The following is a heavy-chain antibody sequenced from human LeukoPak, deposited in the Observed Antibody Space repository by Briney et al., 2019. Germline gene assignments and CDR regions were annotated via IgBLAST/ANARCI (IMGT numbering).Heavy chain of an antibody. CDR2: IYPGGSDT. CDR3: ARSYADYDILTGYYHKWFDP. CDR1: GYSFTSYW. V-gene: IGHV5-51*01. D-gene: IGHD3-9*01. J-gene: IGHJ5*02. Sequence: KPGESLKISCKGSGYSFTSYWIGWVRQMPGKGLEWMGIIYPGGSDTRYSPSFQGQVTISADKSISTAYLQWSSLKASDTAMYYCARSYADYDILTGYYHKWFDPWGQGTLVTVSS.